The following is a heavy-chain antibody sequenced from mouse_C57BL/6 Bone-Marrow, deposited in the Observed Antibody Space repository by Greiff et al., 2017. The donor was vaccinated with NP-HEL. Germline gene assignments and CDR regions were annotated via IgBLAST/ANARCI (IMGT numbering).Heavy chain of an antibody. CDR1: GYTFTSYG. CDR2: IYPRSGNT. J-gene: IGHJ2*01. Sequence: VQGVESGAELARPGASVKLSCKASGYTFTSYGISWVKQRTGQGLEWIGEIYPRSGNTYYNEKFKGKATLTADKSSSTAYMELRSLTSEDSAVYFCGLIVTTYYFDYWGQGTTLTVSS. D-gene: IGHD2-5*01. V-gene: IGHV1-81*01. CDR3: GLIVTTYYFDY.